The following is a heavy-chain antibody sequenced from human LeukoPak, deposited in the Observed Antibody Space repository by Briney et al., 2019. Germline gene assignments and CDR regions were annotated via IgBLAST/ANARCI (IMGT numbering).Heavy chain of an antibody. J-gene: IGHJ6*03. CDR3: ARAASALGGYYYYYYYMDV. CDR2: IYHSGST. V-gene: IGHV4-39*07. Sequence: SETLSLTCTVSGGSISSSSYYWGWIRQPPGKGLEWIGSIYHSGSTYYNPSLKSRVTISVDTSKNQFSLKLSSVTAADTAVYYCARAASALGGYYYYYYYMDVWGKGTTVTVSS. D-gene: IGHD1-26*01. CDR1: GGSISSSSYY.